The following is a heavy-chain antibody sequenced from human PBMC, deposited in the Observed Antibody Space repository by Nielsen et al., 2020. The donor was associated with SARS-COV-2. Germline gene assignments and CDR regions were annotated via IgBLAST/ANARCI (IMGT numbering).Heavy chain of an antibody. J-gene: IGHJ6*03. Sequence: SETLSLTCTVSGGSISSSTYYWGWIRQPPGKGLEWIGNVYYSGSTYYNPSLKSRVTISVDTSKNQFSLKLSSVTAADTAVYYCARARGYYYMDVWGKGTTVTVSS. CDR2: VYYSGST. CDR1: GGSISSSTYY. CDR3: ARARGYYYMDV. V-gene: IGHV4-39*07. D-gene: IGHD3-10*01.